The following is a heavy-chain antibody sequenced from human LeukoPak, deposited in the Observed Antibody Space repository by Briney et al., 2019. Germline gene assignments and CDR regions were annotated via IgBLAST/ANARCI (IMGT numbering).Heavy chain of an antibody. Sequence: SLKVSCKASGGTFTSYAISWVRQAPGQGLEWMGEIIPIFGTANYAQKFQGRVTITADESTSTAYMELSSLRSEDTAVYYCARDPDCSSTSCYAFDIWGQGTMVTVSS. V-gene: IGHV1-69*01. CDR1: GGTFTSYA. J-gene: IGHJ3*02. D-gene: IGHD2-2*01. CDR2: IIPIFGTA. CDR3: ARDPDCSSTSCYAFDI.